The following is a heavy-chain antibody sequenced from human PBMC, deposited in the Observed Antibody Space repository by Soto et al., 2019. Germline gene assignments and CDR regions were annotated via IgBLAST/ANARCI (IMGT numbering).Heavy chain of an antibody. Sequence: GGSLRLSCAAAVCSFTNGWRNWVRQAPGKGLEWVGRIKDKSEGETTDYAAPVKDRFAMSRDDSKNMLYLQMDSLNTEGEARYSSTPAARIGWHSLYHWGQGTLVTVSS. CDR1: VCSFTNGW. V-gene: IGHV3-15*07. D-gene: IGHD6-25*01. CDR2: IKDKSEGETT. CDR3: TPAARIGWHSLYH. J-gene: IGHJ5*02.